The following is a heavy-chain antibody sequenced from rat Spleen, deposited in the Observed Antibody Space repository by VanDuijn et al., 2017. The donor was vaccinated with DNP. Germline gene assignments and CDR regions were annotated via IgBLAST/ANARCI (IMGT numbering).Heavy chain of an antibody. CDR1: GYSITSSYR. Sequence: VQLKESGPGLVKPSQSLSLTCSVTGYSITSSYRWNWIRKFPGNKLEWMGYINSAGSTNYNPSLKSRISITRDTSKNQLFLQVNAVTTEDTATYHCARWPGYNPPYAMDAWGQGTSVTVSS. CDR2: INSAGST. CDR3: ARWPGYNPPYAMDA. D-gene: IGHD1-4*01. J-gene: IGHJ4*01. V-gene: IGHV3-3*01.